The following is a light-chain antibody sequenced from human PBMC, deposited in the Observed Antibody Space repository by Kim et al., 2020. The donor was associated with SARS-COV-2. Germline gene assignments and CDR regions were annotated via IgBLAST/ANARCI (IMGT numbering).Light chain of an antibody. J-gene: IGLJ2*01. V-gene: IGLV3-1*01. CDR1: KLDDKY. CDR2: QDA. CDR3: QAWDSGTTGV. Sequence: SYELTQPPSVSVSPGQTASITCSGAKLDDKYVAWYQQKPGQSPVLVVYQDAKRPSGIPERFSGPSSGNTATLTISGTRAMDAADYYCQAWDSGTTGVFGGGTQLTVL.